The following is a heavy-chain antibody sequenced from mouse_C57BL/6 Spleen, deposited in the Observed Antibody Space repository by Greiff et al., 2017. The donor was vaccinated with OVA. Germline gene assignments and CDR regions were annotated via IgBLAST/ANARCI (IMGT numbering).Heavy chain of an antibody. J-gene: IGHJ4*01. Sequence: QVQLQQPGAELVKPGASVKVSCKASGYTFTSYWMHWVKQRPGQGLEWIGRIHPSDSDTTYNQKFKGKATLTVDKSSSTAYMQLSSLTSEDSAVYYGVIGGTYDYDDTTDYAMDDWGQGTSVTVSS. CDR2: IHPSDSDT. CDR3: VIGGTYDYDDTTDYAMDD. CDR1: GYTFTSYW. V-gene: IGHV1-74*01. D-gene: IGHD2-4*01.